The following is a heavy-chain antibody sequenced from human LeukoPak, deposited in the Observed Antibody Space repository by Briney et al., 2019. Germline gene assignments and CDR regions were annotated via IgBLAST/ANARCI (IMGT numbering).Heavy chain of an antibody. D-gene: IGHD2-2*01. J-gene: IGHJ5*02. V-gene: IGHV4-38-2*02. Sequence: PSETLSLTCVVSGYSISSGYEWAWIRQSPGKGLEWIGSIYHTGRAHYNPSLQSRVTISVDTSNNQFSLRLNSVTAADTAVYYCARDPRWLTPDCTSTSCYENYFDPWGQGTLVTVSS. CDR3: ARDPRWLTPDCTSTSCYENYFDP. CDR1: GYSISSGYE. CDR2: IYHTGRA.